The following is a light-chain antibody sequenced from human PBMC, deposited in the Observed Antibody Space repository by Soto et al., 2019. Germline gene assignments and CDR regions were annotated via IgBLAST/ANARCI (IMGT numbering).Light chain of an antibody. Sequence: EIVLTQSPATLSLSPGERATISCRAILSVSSYLAWYQQKPGQAPRLLIYDASNRATGIPARFSGSGSGTDFTLTISSLEPEDFAVYYCQQRSNWPRTFGQGTKVDIK. V-gene: IGKV3-11*01. CDR1: LSVSSY. CDR3: QQRSNWPRT. CDR2: DAS. J-gene: IGKJ1*01.